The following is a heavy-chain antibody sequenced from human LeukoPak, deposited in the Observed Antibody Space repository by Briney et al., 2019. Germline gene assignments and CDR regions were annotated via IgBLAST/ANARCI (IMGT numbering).Heavy chain of an antibody. CDR3: ARGFFYDGSGFPPHFDY. Sequence: PSETLSLACTVSGGSISSYYWSWIRQPPGKGLEWIGYIYYSGSTNYSPSLKSRVTISVDTSKNQFSLKLSSVTAADTAVYYCARGFFYDGSGFPPHFDYWGQGTLVTVSS. V-gene: IGHV4-59*08. CDR2: IYYSGST. D-gene: IGHD3-22*01. CDR1: GGSISSYY. J-gene: IGHJ4*02.